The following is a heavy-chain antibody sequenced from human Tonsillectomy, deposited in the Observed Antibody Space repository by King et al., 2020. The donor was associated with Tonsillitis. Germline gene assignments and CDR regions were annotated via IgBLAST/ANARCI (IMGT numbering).Heavy chain of an antibody. V-gene: IGHV4-31*03. Sequence: VQLQESGPGLVKPSQTPSLTCTVSGGSISSGGYYWSWIRQHPGKGLEWIGYISYSGGTYFNPSLKSRVTISVDTSKNQFSLKLSSVTAADTAVYYCARESRGGWYDYWGQGTLVTVSS. J-gene: IGHJ4*02. CDR2: ISYSGGT. D-gene: IGHD6-19*01. CDR3: ARESRGGWYDY. CDR1: GGSISSGGYY.